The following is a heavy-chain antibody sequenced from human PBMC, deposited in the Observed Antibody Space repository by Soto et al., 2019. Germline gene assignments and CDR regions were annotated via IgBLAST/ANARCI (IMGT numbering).Heavy chain of an antibody. Sequence: SQTLSLTCVISGDSVSSNSAGWNWIRQSPSRGLEWLGRTYYKSKWNNDYALSVQSRITINPDTSKNQFSLHQYSVTPQDTAVYYCTGITWFRGMDVWGQGTPVTVSS. V-gene: IGHV6-1*01. CDR2: TYYKSKWNN. CDR3: TGITWFRGMDV. CDR1: GDSVSSNSAG. J-gene: IGHJ6*02. D-gene: IGHD3-10*01.